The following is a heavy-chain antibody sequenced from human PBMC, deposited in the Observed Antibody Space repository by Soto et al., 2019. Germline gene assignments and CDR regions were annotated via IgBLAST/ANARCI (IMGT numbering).Heavy chain of an antibody. CDR3: ARGGGYCSGGSCYPSSVFDY. Sequence: QVQLQESGPGLVKPSETLSLTCTVSGGSISSYYWSWIRQPPGKGLEWIGYIYYSGSTNYNPSLESRVTISGDTSKNQFSLKLSSVTAADTAVYYCARGGGYCSGGSCYPSSVFDYWGQGTLVTVSS. CDR2: IYYSGST. V-gene: IGHV4-59*01. J-gene: IGHJ4*02. CDR1: GGSISSYY. D-gene: IGHD2-15*01.